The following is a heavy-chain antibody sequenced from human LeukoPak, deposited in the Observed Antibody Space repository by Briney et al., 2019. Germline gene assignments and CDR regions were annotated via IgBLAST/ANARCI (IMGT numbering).Heavy chain of an antibody. J-gene: IGHJ4*02. CDR2: INPNSGDT. D-gene: IGHD2-2*01. V-gene: IGHV1-2*06. CDR3: ARDYCSSTSCLFDY. Sequence: ASVTVSCTASGYTFTCYHMHWVRQAPGQGLEWMGRINPNSGDTNNAQKFQGRVTMTRDTSISTAYMDLSRLTSDDTAVYYCARDYCSSTSCLFDYWGQGTLVTVSS. CDR1: GYTFTCYH.